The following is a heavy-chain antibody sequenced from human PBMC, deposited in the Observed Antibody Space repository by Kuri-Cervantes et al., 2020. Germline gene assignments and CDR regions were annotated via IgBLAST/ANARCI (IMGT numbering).Heavy chain of an antibody. V-gene: IGHV4-38-2*01. CDR1: GYSISSGYY. CDR2: IYYSGST. Sequence: SQTLSLTCAVSGYSISSGYYWGWIRQPPGKGLEWIGSIYYSGSTYYNPSLKSRVTISVDTSKNQFSLKLSSVTAADTAVYYCARGAGSSYYYHGMDVWGQGTTVTVSS. J-gene: IGHJ6*02. D-gene: IGHD4/OR15-4a*01. CDR3: ARGAGSSYYYHGMDV.